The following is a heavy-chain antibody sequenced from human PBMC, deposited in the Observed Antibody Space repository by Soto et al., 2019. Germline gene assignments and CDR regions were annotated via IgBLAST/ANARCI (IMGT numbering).Heavy chain of an antibody. CDR2: IPQDGSDG. V-gene: IGHV3-7*03. Sequence: GGSLRLPCEVYEVKLSMYSMTLVRHAPGKGLEWVAKIPQDGSDGHYLDSVKGRFTISRDNAKNSVYLQMNSLRADDTAVYYCARDHLILPAHDFFYGSDVWGQGAKVTVSS. J-gene: IGHJ6*02. CDR3: ARDHLILPAHDFFYGSDV. CDR1: EVKLSMYS. D-gene: IGHD2-21*02.